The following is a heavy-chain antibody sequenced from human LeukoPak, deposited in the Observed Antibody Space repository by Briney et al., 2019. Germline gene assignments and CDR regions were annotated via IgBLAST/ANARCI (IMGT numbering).Heavy chain of an antibody. CDR3: AIPNQITMVRGATHLGHDY. CDR1: GYTYTGYY. D-gene: IGHD3-10*01. Sequence: ASVKVSCKASGYTYTGYYMHWVRQAPGQALEWMGWINPNSGGTNYAQKFQGRVTMTRDTSISTAYMELSRLRSDDTAVYYCAIPNQITMVRGATHLGHDYWGQGTLVTVSS. J-gene: IGHJ4*02. V-gene: IGHV1-2*02. CDR2: INPNSGGT.